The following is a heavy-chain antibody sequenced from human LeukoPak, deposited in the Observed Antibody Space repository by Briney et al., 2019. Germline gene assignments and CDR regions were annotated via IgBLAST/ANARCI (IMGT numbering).Heavy chain of an antibody. V-gene: IGHV4-59*01. CDR1: GGSISSYF. CDR2: VYYRGST. CDR3: ARDMTRAVPIPGTYYYAYAMDV. Sequence: NTSETLSLTCTVSGGSISSYFWNWIRQSPGEGLEWVGYVYYRGSTNYNPSLKSRVTISVDTSKNQFSLELSSVTAADTAVYYCARDMTRAVPIPGTYYYAYAMDVWGQGTTVTVSS. D-gene: IGHD6-13*01. J-gene: IGHJ6*02.